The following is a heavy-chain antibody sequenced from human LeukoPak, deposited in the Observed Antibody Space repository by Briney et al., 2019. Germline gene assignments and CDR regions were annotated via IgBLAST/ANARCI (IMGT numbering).Heavy chain of an antibody. CDR2: INHSGST. J-gene: IGHJ4*02. V-gene: IGHV4-34*01. CDR1: GGSFSGYY. Sequence: PSETLSLTCAVYGGSFSGYYWSWIRQPPGKGLEWIGEINHSGSTNYNPSLKSRVTISVDTSKNQFSLKLSSVTAADTAVYYCARGRGTYDSSGYYYVSFDYWGQGTLVTVSS. D-gene: IGHD3-22*01. CDR3: ARGRGTYDSSGYYYVSFDY.